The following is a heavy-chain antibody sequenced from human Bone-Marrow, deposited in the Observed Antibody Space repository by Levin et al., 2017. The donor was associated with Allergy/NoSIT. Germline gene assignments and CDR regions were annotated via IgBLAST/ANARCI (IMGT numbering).Heavy chain of an antibody. J-gene: IGHJ5*02. V-gene: IGHV3-53*01. D-gene: IGHD3-22*01. CDR3: VRYDTTFGWFDP. CDR2: LHSDGRT. Sequence: SCVVSGFTASSNFISWVRQAPGKGLEWVSGLHSDGRTEYPDSVKGRFTVSRDNSKNTLNLQMNSLRVEDTAVYHCVRYDTTFGWFDPWGQGTLVTVSS. CDR1: GFTASSNF.